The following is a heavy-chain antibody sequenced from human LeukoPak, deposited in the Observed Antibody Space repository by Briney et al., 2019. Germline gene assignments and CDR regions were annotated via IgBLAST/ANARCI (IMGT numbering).Heavy chain of an antibody. Sequence: SETLSLTCAVYGGSFSGYYWSWIRQPPGKGLEWIGEINHSGSTNYNPSLKSRVTISVDTSKNQFSLKLSSVTAADTAVYYCARLGSSGWLSDYWGQGTLVTVSS. V-gene: IGHV4-34*01. CDR3: ARLGSSGWLSDY. CDR1: GGSFSGYY. D-gene: IGHD6-19*01. J-gene: IGHJ4*02. CDR2: INHSGST.